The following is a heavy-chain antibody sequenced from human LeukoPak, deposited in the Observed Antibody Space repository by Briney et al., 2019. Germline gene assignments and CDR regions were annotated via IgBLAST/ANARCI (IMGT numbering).Heavy chain of an antibody. CDR1: GGSISSSSYY. V-gene: IGHV4-39*01. CDR2: IYYSGST. D-gene: IGHD2-2*01. Sequence: SETLSLTCTVSGGSISSSSYYWGWIRQPPGKGLEWIGSIYYSGSTYYNPSLKSRLTMSVDTSKNQFSLKLSSVTAADTAVYYCARRDRYCSSTSCYGHRFDPWGQGTLVTVSS. CDR3: ARRDRYCSSTSCYGHRFDP. J-gene: IGHJ5*02.